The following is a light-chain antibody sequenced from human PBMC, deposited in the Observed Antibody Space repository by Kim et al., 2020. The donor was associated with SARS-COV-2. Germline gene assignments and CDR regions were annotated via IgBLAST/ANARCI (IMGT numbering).Light chain of an antibody. CDR1: QSLVYSDGNIF. CDR2: KVS. J-gene: IGKJ3*01. CDR3: MQGTHWPFT. V-gene: IGKV2-30*01. Sequence: ASNSCRSSQSLVYSDGNIFLSLVQQRPGKSHQRLIYKVSNRDCGVPDRFSGSGSGTDFTLQISRVEAEDFGVYYCMQGTHWPFTFGHGTKVDIK.